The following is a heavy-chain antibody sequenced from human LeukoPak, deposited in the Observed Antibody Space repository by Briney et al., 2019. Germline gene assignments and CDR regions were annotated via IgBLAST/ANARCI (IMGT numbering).Heavy chain of an antibody. V-gene: IGHV3-21*01. CDR2: ISSTSSYI. Sequence: PGGSLKLSCAASGFTFSNYNFYWVRQAPGKGLEWVSSISSTSSYIYYADSMRGRFTISRDNAKNSLYLQMNSLRAEDTAVYYCARALWSGPVYYGMDVWGQGTTVTVSS. CDR1: GFTFSNYN. CDR3: ARALWSGPVYYGMDV. D-gene: IGHD3-10*01. J-gene: IGHJ6*02.